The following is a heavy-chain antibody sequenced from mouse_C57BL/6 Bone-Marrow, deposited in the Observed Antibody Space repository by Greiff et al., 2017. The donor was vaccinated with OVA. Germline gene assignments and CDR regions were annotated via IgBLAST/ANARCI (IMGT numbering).Heavy chain of an antibody. CDR3: AREYYYGSSYYFDY. V-gene: IGHV1-58*01. J-gene: IGHJ2*01. D-gene: IGHD1-1*01. Sequence: VQLQQSGAELVRPGSSVKMSCKTSGYTFTSYGINWVKQRPGQGLEWIGYIYIGNGYTEYYEKFKGKATLTSDTSSSTAYMQLSSLTSEDSAIYFCAREYYYGSSYYFDYWGQGTTLTVSS. CDR1: GYTFTSYG. CDR2: IYIGNGYT.